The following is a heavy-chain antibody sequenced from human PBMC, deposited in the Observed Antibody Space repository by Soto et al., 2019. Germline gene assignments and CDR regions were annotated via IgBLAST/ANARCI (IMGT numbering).Heavy chain of an antibody. J-gene: IGHJ4*02. Sequence: QVQLVQSGAEVKKPGASVKVSCKSSGYTFTSYGISWVRQAPGQGLEWMGWISAYNGNTNYAQKLQGRVTMTIVTSTITAYMEPRSLRSDVTAMYYCVRELGGWGEYWGQGTRVTVSS. CDR2: ISAYNGNT. CDR3: VRELGGWGEY. D-gene: IGHD3-16*01. V-gene: IGHV1-18*01. CDR1: GYTFTSYG.